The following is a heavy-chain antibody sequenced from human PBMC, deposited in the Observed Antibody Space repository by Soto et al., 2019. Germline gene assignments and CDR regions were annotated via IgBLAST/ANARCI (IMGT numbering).Heavy chain of an antibody. V-gene: IGHV3-73*01. CDR3: TSQTSYSHLY. CDR2: IRSKAMNYAT. J-gene: IGHJ4*01. D-gene: IGHD2-15*01. CDR1: GFTFSGSA. Sequence: GGSLRLSCAASGFTFSGSAIHWVRQASGKGLEWVGRIRSKAMNYATEYAASVKGRFTISRDDSKNTAYLQMNSLKTEDTAVYYCTSQTSYSHLYWGHGTLVTVSS.